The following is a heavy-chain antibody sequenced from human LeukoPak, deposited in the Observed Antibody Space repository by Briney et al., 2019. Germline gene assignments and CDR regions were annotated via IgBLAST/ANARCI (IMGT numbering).Heavy chain of an antibody. Sequence: GGSLRLSCAASGFTFTSYAMSWIRQAPGKGLEWVSAISAGGENTYYADSVKGRFTISRDNSTNTLYLQMNSLRGEATATYYCAKPRAMRTGVGRYFDLWGRGTLVTVSS. J-gene: IGHJ2*01. CDR2: ISAGGENT. CDR3: AKPRAMRTGVGRYFDL. V-gene: IGHV3-23*01. D-gene: IGHD3-10*01. CDR1: GFTFTSYA.